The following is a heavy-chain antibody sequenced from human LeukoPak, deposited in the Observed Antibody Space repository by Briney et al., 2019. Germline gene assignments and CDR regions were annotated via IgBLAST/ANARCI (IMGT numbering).Heavy chain of an antibody. Sequence: GGSLRLSCAASGFTFSTYSMNWVRQAPGKGLEWVSSISSSSSYIYYGDSVKGRFTISRDNAKNSLYLQMNSLRAEDTAVYYCARDIPPGSSIWYTPLGSYYYYGMDVWGQGTTVTVSS. J-gene: IGHJ6*02. CDR3: ARDIPPGSSIWYTPLGSYYYYGMDV. V-gene: IGHV3-21*01. D-gene: IGHD6-13*01. CDR1: GFTFSTYS. CDR2: ISSSSSYI.